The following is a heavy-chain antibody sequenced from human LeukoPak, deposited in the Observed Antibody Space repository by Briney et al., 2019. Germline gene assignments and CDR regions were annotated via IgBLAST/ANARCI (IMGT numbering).Heavy chain of an antibody. CDR2: INPNSDDR. D-gene: IGHD6-25*01. V-gene: IGHV1-8*03. Sequence: ASVKVSCKASGYTFTNYHINWVRQAPGQGLEWVGWINPNSDDRGYAQKFQGRVTITRDTSRTTAYMELRSLRSEDTAVYFCARTTSFTASGYDYWGQGPLVTVSS. J-gene: IGHJ4*02. CDR3: ARTTSFTASGYDY. CDR1: GYTFTNYH.